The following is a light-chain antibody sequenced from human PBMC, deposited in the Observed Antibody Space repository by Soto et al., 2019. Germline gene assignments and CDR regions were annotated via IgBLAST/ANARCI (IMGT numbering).Light chain of an antibody. CDR1: QSVSYY. CDR2: DAS. Sequence: EILMTQSPATLSVSPGERVTFSCRASQSVSYYLAWYQQKPGQAPRLLIYDASTRATGIPVRFSGSGSGTEFTLTIGSLQSEDFGVYYCQQNKDWPGTFGQGTRVEIK. V-gene: IGKV3-15*01. CDR3: QQNKDWPGT. J-gene: IGKJ1*01.